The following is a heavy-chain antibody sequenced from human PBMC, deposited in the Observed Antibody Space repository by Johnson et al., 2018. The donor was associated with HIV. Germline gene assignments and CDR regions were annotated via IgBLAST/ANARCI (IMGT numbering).Heavy chain of an antibody. CDR1: GFIFDDYG. CDR2: LNWNGGST. CDR3: ARDPAAAALRAFDI. D-gene: IGHD6-13*01. Sequence: VQLVESGGGVVRPGGSQRLSCAASGFIFDDYGMSWVRQAPGKGLEWVSGLNWNGGSTGYADSVKGRFTISRDNAKNSLYLQMNTLRAEDTAVYYCARDPAAAALRAFDIWGQGTMVTVSS. V-gene: IGHV3-20*04. J-gene: IGHJ3*02.